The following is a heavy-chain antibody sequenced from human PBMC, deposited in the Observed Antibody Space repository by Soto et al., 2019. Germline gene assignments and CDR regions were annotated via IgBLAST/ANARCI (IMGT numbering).Heavy chain of an antibody. CDR3: AKDSPVGVPLLRDLHD. D-gene: IGHD3-9*01. J-gene: IGHJ1*01. V-gene: IGHV3-23*04. CDR2: ISGSGGST. Sequence: VQVVESGGGVVQPGRSLRLSCTASGFTFSNYGMSWVRQAPGKGLEWVSVISGSGGSTYYADSVKGRFTLSRDNSKNTVYLQMNSLRAEDTAVYYCAKDSPVGVPLLRDLHDWGQGTLVTVSS. CDR1: GFTFSNYG.